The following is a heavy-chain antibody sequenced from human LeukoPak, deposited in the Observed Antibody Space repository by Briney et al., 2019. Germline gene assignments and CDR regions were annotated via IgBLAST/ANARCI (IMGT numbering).Heavy chain of an antibody. D-gene: IGHD3-10*01. V-gene: IGHV1-46*01. Sequence: ASVKVSCMASGYTFTSYYMHWVRQAPGQGLEWMGIINPSGGSTSYAQKFQGRVTMTRDTSTSTVYMELSSLRSEDTAVYYCARALYGSGSYYKSRGIYFDYWGQGTLVTVSS. CDR3: ARALYGSGSYYKSRGIYFDY. CDR1: GYTFTSYY. CDR2: INPSGGST. J-gene: IGHJ4*02.